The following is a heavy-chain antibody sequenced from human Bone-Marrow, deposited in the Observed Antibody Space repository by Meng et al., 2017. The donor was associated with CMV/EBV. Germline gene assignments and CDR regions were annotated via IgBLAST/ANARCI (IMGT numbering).Heavy chain of an antibody. J-gene: IGHJ4*02. Sequence: GGSLRLSCAASGFTFSSYAMHWVRQAPGKGLEWVAVISYDGSNKYYADSVKGRFTISRDNAKNSLYLQMNGLRAEDTAVYYCARDYALGYCSSTSCYARYYFDYWGQGTLVTVSS. CDR1: GFTFSSYA. CDR2: ISYDGSNK. CDR3: ARDYALGYCSSTSCYARYYFDY. V-gene: IGHV3-30-3*01. D-gene: IGHD2-2*01.